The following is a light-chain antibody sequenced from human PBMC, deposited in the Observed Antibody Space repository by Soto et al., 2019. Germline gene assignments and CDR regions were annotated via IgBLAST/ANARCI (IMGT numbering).Light chain of an antibody. CDR1: SSDVGGYNY. CDR3: SSYTSSSTS. V-gene: IGLV2-14*01. J-gene: IGLJ1*01. Sequence: QSALTQPASVSGSPGQSITISCTGTSSDVGGYNYVSWYQRHPGKAPKLMIYDVSNRPSGVSNRFSGSKSGNTASLTISGLQAEDEADYYCSSYTSSSTSFGTGTKVTVL. CDR2: DVS.